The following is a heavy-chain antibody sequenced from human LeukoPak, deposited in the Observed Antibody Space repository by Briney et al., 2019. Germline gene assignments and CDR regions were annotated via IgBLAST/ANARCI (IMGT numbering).Heavy chain of an antibody. Sequence: PGGSLRLSCAASGFTFSSYAMSWVRQAPGKGLEWVANINGNGSDKYYVGSVEGRFTISRDNAKNSLYLQMSSLRAEDTAIYYCARALYNRGWYPDYFDSWGQGTLVTVSA. CDR3: ARALYNRGWYPDYFDS. CDR1: GFTFSSYA. J-gene: IGHJ4*02. V-gene: IGHV3-7*01. D-gene: IGHD6-19*01. CDR2: INGNGSDK.